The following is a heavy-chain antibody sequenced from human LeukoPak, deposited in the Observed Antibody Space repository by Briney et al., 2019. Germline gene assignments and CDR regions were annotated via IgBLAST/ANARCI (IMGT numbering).Heavy chain of an antibody. CDR2: ISGSGGST. J-gene: IGHJ4*02. CDR1: GFTFSSYA. D-gene: IGHD3-22*01. Sequence: PGGPLRLSCAASGFTFSSYAMSWVRQAPGKGLEWVSAISGSGGSTYYADSVKGRFTISRDNSKNTLYLQMNSLRAEDTAVYYCAKDRSGYSHFDYWGQGTLVTVSS. V-gene: IGHV3-23*01. CDR3: AKDRSGYSHFDY.